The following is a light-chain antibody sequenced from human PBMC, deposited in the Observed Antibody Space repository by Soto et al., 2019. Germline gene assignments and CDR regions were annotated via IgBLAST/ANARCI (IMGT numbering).Light chain of an antibody. V-gene: IGLV1-44*01. CDR2: SNN. CDR3: AAWDDSLNAFV. J-gene: IGLJ1*01. CDR1: SSNIGSNT. Sequence: QAVVAQSPSASGTPGQRVTISCSGSSSNIGSNTINWYRQFPGTAPQLLIFSNNQRPSGVTDRFSGSKSGTSAYLTISGLQSEDEADYYCAAWDDSLNAFVFGTGTKLTVL.